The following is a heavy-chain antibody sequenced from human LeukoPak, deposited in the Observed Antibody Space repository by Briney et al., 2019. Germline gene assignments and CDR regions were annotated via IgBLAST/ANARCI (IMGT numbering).Heavy chain of an antibody. D-gene: IGHD3-3*01. CDR3: TRARVPGVVIPVDY. CDR2: IRSKAYGGTT. J-gene: IGHJ4*02. CDR1: GFTLGDYA. V-gene: IGHV3-49*04. Sequence: GGSLRLSCTASGFTLGDYAMCWVRQAPGKGLEWVGFIRSKAYGGTTEYAASVKGRFTISRDDSKSIAYLQMSSLKTEDTAVYYCTRARVPGVVIPVDYWGQGTLVTVSS.